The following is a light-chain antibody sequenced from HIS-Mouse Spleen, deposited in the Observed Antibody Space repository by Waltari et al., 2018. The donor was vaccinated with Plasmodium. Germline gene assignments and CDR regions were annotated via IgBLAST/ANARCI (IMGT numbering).Light chain of an antibody. Sequence: EIVMTQSPATLSVSTGERATLSCRASQSVSSNLAWYQQKPGQATRLLIYCASTRATGIPARFSGSGSGTEFTLTISSLQSEDFAVYYCQQYNNWSFTFGPGTKVDIK. CDR1: QSVSSN. J-gene: IGKJ3*01. CDR2: CAS. V-gene: IGKV3-15*01. CDR3: QQYNNWSFT.